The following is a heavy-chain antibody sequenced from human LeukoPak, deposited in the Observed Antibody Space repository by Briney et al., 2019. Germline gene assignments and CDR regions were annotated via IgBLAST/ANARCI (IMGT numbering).Heavy chain of an antibody. D-gene: IGHD2-2*02. V-gene: IGHV3-30*02. CDR1: GFTFTNFG. J-gene: IGHJ4*02. CDR3: ARQADNGKDIVVVAAAIFDY. Sequence: PGGSLRLSCSASGFTFTNFGMHWVRQAPGKGLEWVAFIRHDEITKYYADSVKGRFTISRDNSKSTLYLQMNSLRPEDTAVYYCARQADNGKDIVVVAAAIFDYWGQGTLVTVSS. CDR2: IRHDEITK.